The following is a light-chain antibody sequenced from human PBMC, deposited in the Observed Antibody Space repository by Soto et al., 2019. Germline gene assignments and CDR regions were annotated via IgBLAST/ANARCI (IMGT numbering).Light chain of an antibody. CDR2: EVS. CDR3: SSYTAGGTI. J-gene: IGLJ1*01. CDR1: SGDVGGYYY. V-gene: IGLV2-14*01. Sequence: QSALTLPASVSGSPGQSITISCTGTSGDVGGYYYVSWYQQLPGKAPKLMISEVSNRPSGVSNRFSGSKSGNTASLTISGLQAEDEADYYCSSYTAGGTIFGTGTKVTVL.